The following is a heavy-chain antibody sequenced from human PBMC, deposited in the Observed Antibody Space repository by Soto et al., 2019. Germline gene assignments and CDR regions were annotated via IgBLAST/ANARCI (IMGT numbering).Heavy chain of an antibody. CDR1: GYTFTNYG. V-gene: IGHV1-18*01. Sequence: QVQVVQSGDEVKKPGASVKVSCKASGYTFTNYGFSWVRQAPGQGLEWMGWISGYNGNTKYAEKFQGRVTMTTDTSTSTANMELRSLRSDDTAVYYCEREGQAPYYYYGMDVWGQGTAVTVSS. CDR3: EREGQAPYYYYGMDV. J-gene: IGHJ6*02. CDR2: ISGYNGNT.